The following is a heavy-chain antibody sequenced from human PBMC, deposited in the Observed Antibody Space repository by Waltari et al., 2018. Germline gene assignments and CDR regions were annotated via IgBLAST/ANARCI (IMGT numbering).Heavy chain of an antibody. Sequence: QVHLVQSGAEVKKPGASVKVSCKASGYTFTGYYIQWVRRAPGQGLEWMGRINPNRGDTNYAQKFQGRVTLTRYTSINTAYMELSSLKSDDTAVYYCARDLGSDYGNRDYWGQGTLVTVPS. V-gene: IGHV1-2*06. CDR3: ARDLGSDYGNRDY. D-gene: IGHD4-17*01. CDR2: INPNRGDT. CDR1: GYTFTGYY. J-gene: IGHJ4*02.